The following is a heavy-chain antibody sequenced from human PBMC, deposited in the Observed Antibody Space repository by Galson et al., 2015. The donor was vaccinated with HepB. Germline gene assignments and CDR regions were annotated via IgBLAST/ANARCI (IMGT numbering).Heavy chain of an antibody. CDR2: ISYDGSNK. CDR3: ASPRTRTYYDFWSGYYTLYY. CDR1: GFTFSSYA. D-gene: IGHD3-3*01. Sequence: SLRLSCAASGFTFSSYAMHWVRQAPGKGLEWVAVISYDGSNKYYADSVKGRFTISRDNSKNTLYLQMNSLRAEDTAVYYCASPRTRTYYDFWSGYYTLYYWGQGTLVTVSS. V-gene: IGHV3-30-3*01. J-gene: IGHJ4*02.